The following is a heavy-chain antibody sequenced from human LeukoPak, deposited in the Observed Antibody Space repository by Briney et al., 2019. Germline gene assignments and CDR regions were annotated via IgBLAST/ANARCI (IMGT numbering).Heavy chain of an antibody. CDR3: ARDWAAGRGNWFDP. D-gene: IGHD6-13*01. V-gene: IGHV1-8*01. Sequence: ASVKVSCKASGYTFTSYDINWVRQATGQGLEWMGWMNPNSGNTGYAQKFQGRVTMTRNTSISTAYMELSSLRSEDTAVYYCARDWAAGRGNWFDPWGQGTLVTVSS. J-gene: IGHJ5*02. CDR1: GYTFTSYD. CDR2: MNPNSGNT.